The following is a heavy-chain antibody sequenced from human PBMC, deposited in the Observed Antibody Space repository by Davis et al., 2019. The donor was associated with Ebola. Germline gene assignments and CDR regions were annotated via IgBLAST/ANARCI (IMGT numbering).Heavy chain of an antibody. CDR2: INHSGST. Sequence: MPSETLSLTCAVYGGSFSGYYWSWIRQPPGKGLEWIGEINHSGSTNYNPSLKSRVTISVDTSKNQFSLKLSSVTAADTAVYYCARGGYCNGGSCYGDWFDPWGQGTLVTVSS. CDR3: ARGGYCNGGSCYGDWFDP. J-gene: IGHJ5*02. V-gene: IGHV4-34*01. CDR1: GGSFSGYY. D-gene: IGHD2-15*01.